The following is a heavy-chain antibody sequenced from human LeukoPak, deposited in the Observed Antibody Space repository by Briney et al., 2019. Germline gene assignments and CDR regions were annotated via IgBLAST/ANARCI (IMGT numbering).Heavy chain of an antibody. D-gene: IGHD1-26*01. CDR1: GFTFSSYW. Sequence: PRGSLRLSCAASGFTFSSYWMSWVRQAPEKGLEWVANIKYDGSDKNYMGSVKGRFSVSRDNARKSLFLPMNSLRTEDTAVYYCVRGSIVGTRLAFAPWGQGTLVTVSS. CDR3: VRGSIVGTRLAFAP. J-gene: IGHJ5*02. CDR2: IKYDGSDK. V-gene: IGHV3-7*01.